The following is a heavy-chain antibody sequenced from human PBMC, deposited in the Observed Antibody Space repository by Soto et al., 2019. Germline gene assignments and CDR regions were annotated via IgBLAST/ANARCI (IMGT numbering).Heavy chain of an antibody. CDR3: XXXXXXXXGY. CDR2: ISAYNGNT. V-gene: IGHV1-18*01. CDR1: GYTFTSYG. Sequence: QVQLVQSGAEVKKPGASVKVSCKASGYTFTSYGISWVRQAPGQGLEWMGWISAYNGNTNYAQKLQGRVTMTTDTXXXXXXXXXXXXXXXXXXXXXXXXXXXXXXGYWGQGTLVTVSS. J-gene: IGHJ4*02.